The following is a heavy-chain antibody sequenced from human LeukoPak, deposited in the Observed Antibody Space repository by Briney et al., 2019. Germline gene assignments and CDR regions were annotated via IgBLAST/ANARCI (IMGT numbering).Heavy chain of an antibody. J-gene: IGHJ4*02. Sequence: GESLKISCKGSGYSFTSYWIGWVRQMPGKGLGWMGIIYPGDSDTRYSPSFQGQVTISADKSISTAYLQWSSLKASDTAMYYCARSYYYDSSGTDYWGQGTLVTVSS. D-gene: IGHD3-22*01. CDR1: GYSFTSYW. V-gene: IGHV5-51*01. CDR2: IYPGDSDT. CDR3: ARSYYYDSSGTDY.